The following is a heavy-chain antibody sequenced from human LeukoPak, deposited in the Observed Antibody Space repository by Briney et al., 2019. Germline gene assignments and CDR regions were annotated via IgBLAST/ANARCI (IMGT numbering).Heavy chain of an antibody. Sequence: GGSLRLSCAASGFTFSIYWMHWVRQAPGTGLVWVSRISNDGSATIYVDSVKGRFTISRDNAKNTLYLQMNSLRAEDTAVYYCAGDSSGSYDYWGQGTLVTVSS. D-gene: IGHD1-26*01. CDR1: GFTFSIYW. V-gene: IGHV3-74*01. CDR2: ISNDGSAT. CDR3: AGDSSGSYDY. J-gene: IGHJ4*02.